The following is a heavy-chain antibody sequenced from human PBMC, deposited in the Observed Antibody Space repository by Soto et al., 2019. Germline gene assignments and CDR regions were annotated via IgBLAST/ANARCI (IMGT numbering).Heavy chain of an antibody. CDR3: ARGISGSSSSYCYYGMEV. V-gene: IGHV1-3*01. Sequence: GPSVKVCCDACGVGFASCALSWARHATGQGLEWMGWINPGNGNTKYSQKFQGRVIIERDTSASTAYMELSSLRSEDTAVYYCARGISGSSSSYCYYGMEVWGQGTTVTVSS. CDR2: INPGNGNT. CDR1: GVGFASCA. J-gene: IGHJ6*02. D-gene: IGHD6-13*01.